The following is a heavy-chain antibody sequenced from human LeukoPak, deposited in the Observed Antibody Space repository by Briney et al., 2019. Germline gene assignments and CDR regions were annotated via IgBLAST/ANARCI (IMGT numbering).Heavy chain of an antibody. CDR3: ARAGEYYDFWSGPDRYYYGMDV. D-gene: IGHD3-3*01. CDR2: IIPIFGTA. Sequence: SVKVSCKASGGTFSSYAISWVRQAPGQGLEWMGGIIPIFGTANYAQKFQGRVTITTDESTGTAYMELSSLRSEDTAVYYCARAGEYYDFWSGPDRYYYGMDVWGQGTTVTVSS. CDR1: GGTFSSYA. J-gene: IGHJ6*02. V-gene: IGHV1-69*05.